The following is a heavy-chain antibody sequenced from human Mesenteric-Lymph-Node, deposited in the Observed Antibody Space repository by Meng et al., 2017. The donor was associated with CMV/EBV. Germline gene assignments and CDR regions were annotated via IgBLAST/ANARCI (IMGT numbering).Heavy chain of an antibody. D-gene: IGHD3-10*01. CDR1: GFTFSSYA. Sequence: GGSLRLSCAASGFTFSSYAMSWVRQAPGKGLEWVSAISGSGGSTYYADSVKGRFTISRDNSKNTLYLQMNSLRAEDTAVYYCAQGVTPIYYYYGMDVWGQGTTVTVSS. CDR2: ISGSGGST. J-gene: IGHJ6*02. CDR3: AQGVTPIYYYYGMDV. V-gene: IGHV3-23*01.